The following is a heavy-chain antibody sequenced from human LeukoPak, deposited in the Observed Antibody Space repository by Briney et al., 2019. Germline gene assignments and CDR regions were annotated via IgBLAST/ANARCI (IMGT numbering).Heavy chain of an antibody. Sequence: SETLSLTCTVSGGSISSYYWSWIRQPPGKGLEWIGEINHSGSTNYNPSLKSRVTISVDTSKNQFSLKLSSVTAADTAVYYCARGDSSSWYYFDYWGQGTLVTVSS. CDR2: INHSGST. CDR3: ARGDSSSWYYFDY. D-gene: IGHD6-13*01. CDR1: GGSISSYY. J-gene: IGHJ4*02. V-gene: IGHV4-34*01.